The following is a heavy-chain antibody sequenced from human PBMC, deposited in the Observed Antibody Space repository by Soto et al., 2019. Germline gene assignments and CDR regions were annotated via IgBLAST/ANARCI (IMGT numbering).Heavy chain of an antibody. Sequence: QLHLVQSGAVVKKPGASVTVSCSASGYPVTAYYMHWVRQAPGRGVKWMGGINPATCAAKCTQPFQGRSHQTRATAKRRVFMGLRGLASGDTAVFYCARGGGVGVAGSAAFDMWGQGTLVTVSS. D-gene: IGHD3-3*01. J-gene: IGHJ3*02. CDR2: INPATCAA. V-gene: IGHV1-2*02. CDR3: ARGGGVGVAGSAAFDM. CDR1: GYPVTAYY.